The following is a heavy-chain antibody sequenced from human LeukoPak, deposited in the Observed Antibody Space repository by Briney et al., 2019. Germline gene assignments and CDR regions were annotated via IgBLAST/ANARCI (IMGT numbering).Heavy chain of an antibody. V-gene: IGHV4-59*11. Sequence: SETLSLTCTVSGGSISSHYWSWIRQPPGKGLEWIGYIYYSGSTNYNPSLKSRVTISVDTSKNQFSLKLSSVTAADTAVYYCASRAGFGELYYFDYWGQGTLVTVSS. CDR1: GGSISSHY. D-gene: IGHD3-10*01. J-gene: IGHJ4*02. CDR2: IYYSGST. CDR3: ASRAGFGELYYFDY.